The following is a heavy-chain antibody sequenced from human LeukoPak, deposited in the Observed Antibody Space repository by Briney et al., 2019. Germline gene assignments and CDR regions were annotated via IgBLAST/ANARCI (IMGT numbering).Heavy chain of an antibody. CDR1: GGSFSGQY. J-gene: IGHJ4*02. CDR2: INHSGRT. V-gene: IGHV4-34*01. Sequence: SETLSLTCAVYGGSFSGQYWSWIRQPPGKGLEWIGEINHSGRTNYNPSLKSRVTISVDTSKKQFSLKLSSVTAADTAVYYCARGDGIVGATTFGYWGQGTLVTVSS. CDR3: ARGDGIVGATTFGY. D-gene: IGHD1-26*01.